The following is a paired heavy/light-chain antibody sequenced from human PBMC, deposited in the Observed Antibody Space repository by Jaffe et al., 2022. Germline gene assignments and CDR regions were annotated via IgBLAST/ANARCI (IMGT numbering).Heavy chain of an antibody. CDR2: INPNSGDT. J-gene: IGHJ4*02. V-gene: IGHV1-2*06. CDR1: AYTFTDYY. Sequence: QVQLVQSGAEVKKPGASVKVSCKASAYTFTDYYMEWVRQAPGQGLEWMGRINPNSGDTEYAQKFQGRVSMTRDTSINTAYMELTRLTSDDTAVYYCARVWGLTATAKYLSDYWGQGTLVTVSS. CDR3: ARVWGLTATAKYLSDY. D-gene: IGHD6-13*01.
Light chain of an antibody. Sequence: QSVLTQPPSVSAAPGQKVTISCSGSSSNIGNNYVSWYQQFPGTAPKLLICEDNRRSSEIPDRFSGSKSGTSATLGITGLQTGDEADYYCGVWDSSLNVVVFGGGTKLTVL. CDR2: EDN. CDR1: SSNIGNNY. CDR3: GVWDSSLNVVV. J-gene: IGLJ2*01. V-gene: IGLV1-51*02.